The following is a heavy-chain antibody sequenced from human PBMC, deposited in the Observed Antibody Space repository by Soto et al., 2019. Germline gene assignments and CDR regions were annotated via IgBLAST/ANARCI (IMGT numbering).Heavy chain of an antibody. Sequence: GGSLRLSCAASGFTFSSYAMHWVRQAPGKGLEWVAVISYDGSNKYYADSVKGRFTISRDNSKNTLYLQMNSLRAEDTAVYYCARDLGEVDPAYCGGDCYPRIYYGMDVWGRGTTVTVSS. CDR3: ARDLGEVDPAYCGGDCYPRIYYGMDV. V-gene: IGHV3-30-3*01. J-gene: IGHJ6*02. CDR2: ISYDGSNK. CDR1: GFTFSSYA. D-gene: IGHD2-21*02.